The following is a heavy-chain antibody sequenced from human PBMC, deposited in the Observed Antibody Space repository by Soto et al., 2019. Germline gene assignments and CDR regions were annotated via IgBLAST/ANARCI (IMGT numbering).Heavy chain of an antibody. CDR1: GDSLSSNTAA. J-gene: IGHJ4*02. Sequence: SQTLSLTCAISGDSLSSNTAAWTWIRQSPSGGLEWLGRTYYRSAWINDYAMSVNSRITITPDTSKNQFSLQLNSVTPEDTAVYYCARERYFDWLLYYFDYWGPGTLVTVSS. V-gene: IGHV6-1*01. CDR3: ARERYFDWLLYYFDY. D-gene: IGHD3-9*01. CDR2: TYYRSAWIN.